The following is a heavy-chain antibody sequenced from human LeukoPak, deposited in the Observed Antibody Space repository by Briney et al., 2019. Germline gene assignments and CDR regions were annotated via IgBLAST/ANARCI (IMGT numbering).Heavy chain of an antibody. CDR2: IIPIFGTA. CDR3: ARWAPIVVVPAAPKGVAFDI. CDR1: GGTFSSYA. Sequence: ASVKVSCKASGGTFSSYAISWVRRAPGQGLEWMGGIIPIFGTANYAQKFQGRVTITTDESTSTAYMELSSLRSEDTAVYYCARWAPIVVVPAAPKGVAFDIWGQGTMVTVSS. J-gene: IGHJ3*02. V-gene: IGHV1-69*05. D-gene: IGHD2-2*01.